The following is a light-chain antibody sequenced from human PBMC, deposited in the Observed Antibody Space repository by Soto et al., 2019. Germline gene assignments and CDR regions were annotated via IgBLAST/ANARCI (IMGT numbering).Light chain of an antibody. Sequence: EIVLTQSPATLSLSPGERATLSCRASQSVSRYLAWYQQKPGQAPRLLIYDTSNRATGIPARFSGSGSGTEFTLTISSLQSEDFAVYYCQQYNNWPALTFGGGTKVAIK. CDR3: QQYNNWPALT. V-gene: IGKV3-15*01. J-gene: IGKJ4*01. CDR1: QSVSRY. CDR2: DTS.